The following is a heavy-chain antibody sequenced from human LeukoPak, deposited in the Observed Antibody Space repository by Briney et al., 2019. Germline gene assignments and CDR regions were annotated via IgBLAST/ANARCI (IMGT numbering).Heavy chain of an antibody. D-gene: IGHD2-8*02. CDR1: GFTFNSYA. CDR2: IWYDGSRK. Sequence: GGSLRLSCAASGFTFNSYAMHWVRQAPGEGLEWMAVIWYDGSRKEYADSVKGRFTVSRDNSKSTVYMQMNSLRAEDTAVYYCARGYCTGANCRPYYYYGTDVRGQGTTVTVSS. CDR3: ARGYCTGANCRPYYYYGTDV. V-gene: IGHV3-33*01. J-gene: IGHJ6*02.